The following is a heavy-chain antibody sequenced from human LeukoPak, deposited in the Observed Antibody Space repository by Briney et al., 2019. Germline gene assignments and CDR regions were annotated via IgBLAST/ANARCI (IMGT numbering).Heavy chain of an antibody. CDR2: INPSGGST. CDR3: ARDERGDHWRGYSYALSY. Sequence: ASVKVSCKASGYTFTSYYMHWVRQAPGQGLEWMGIINPSGGSTSHAQKFQGRVTMTRDMSTSTVYMELSSLRSEDTAVYYCARDERGDHWRGYSYALSYWGQGTLVTVSS. J-gene: IGHJ4*02. CDR1: GYTFTSYY. D-gene: IGHD5-18*01. V-gene: IGHV1-46*01.